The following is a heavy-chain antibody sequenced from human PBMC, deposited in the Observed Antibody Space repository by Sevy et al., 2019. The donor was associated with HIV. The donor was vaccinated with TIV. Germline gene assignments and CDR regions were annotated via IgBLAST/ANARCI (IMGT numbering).Heavy chain of an antibody. V-gene: IGHV4-34*01. J-gene: IGHJ6*02. CDR3: ARYTMVRGVILPYYYYGMDV. D-gene: IGHD3-10*01. CDR1: GGSFSGYY. CDR2: INHSGST. Sequence: SETLSLTCAVYGGSFSGYYRSWIRQPPGKGLEWIGEINHSGSTNYNPSLKSRVTISVDTSKNQFSLKLSSVTAADTAVYYCARYTMVRGVILPYYYYGMDVWGQGTTVTVSS.